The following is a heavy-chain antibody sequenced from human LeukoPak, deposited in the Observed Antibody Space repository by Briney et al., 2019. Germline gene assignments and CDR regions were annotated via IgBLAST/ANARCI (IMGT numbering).Heavy chain of an antibody. J-gene: IGHJ4*02. Sequence: GGPLRLSCAASGFTFSDYNMNWVRQAPGKGLEWVSCISSISSYMNYADSVKGRFSISRDNAKKSLYLQMNSLRAEDTAVYYCASSIGASKPFDHWGQGTLVTVSS. D-gene: IGHD3-16*01. CDR2: ISSISSYM. CDR3: ASSIGASKPFDH. CDR1: GFTFSDYN. V-gene: IGHV3-21*01.